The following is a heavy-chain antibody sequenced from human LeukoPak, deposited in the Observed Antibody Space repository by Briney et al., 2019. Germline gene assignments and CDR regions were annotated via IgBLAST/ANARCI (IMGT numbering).Heavy chain of an antibody. D-gene: IGHD6-19*01. CDR3: ASSLAG. V-gene: IGHV3-30*19. Sequence: GGSLRLSCAASGFTFSNYGIHWVRQAPGKGLEWVAVISYDGSNKYYADSVKGRFTISRDNSKNTLYLQMNSLRAEDTAVYYCASSLAGWGQGTLVTVSS. CDR2: ISYDGSNK. CDR1: GFTFSNYG. J-gene: IGHJ4*02.